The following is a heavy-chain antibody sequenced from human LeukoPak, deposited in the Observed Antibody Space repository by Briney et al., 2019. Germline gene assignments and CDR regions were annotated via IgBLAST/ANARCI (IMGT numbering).Heavy chain of an antibody. D-gene: IGHD3-22*01. CDR3: ATDRDGDTMIVVIKGAFVA. CDR1: GYTFTGYY. Sequence: GASVKVSCKASGYTFTGYYMHWVRQAPGKGLEWMGGFDPEDGETIYAQKFQGRVTMTEDTSTDTAYMELSSLRSEDTAVYYCATDRDGDTMIVVIKGAFVARGQGTLVTVSS. V-gene: IGHV1-24*01. J-gene: IGHJ4*02. CDR2: FDPEDGET.